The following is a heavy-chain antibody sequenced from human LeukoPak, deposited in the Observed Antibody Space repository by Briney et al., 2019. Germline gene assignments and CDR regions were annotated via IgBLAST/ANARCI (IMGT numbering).Heavy chain of an antibody. V-gene: IGHV1-2*02. CDR1: GYTFTGYY. CDR3: ARDRSGIAAAGISAPYY. D-gene: IGHD6-13*01. J-gene: IGHJ4*02. CDR2: INPNSGGT. Sequence: GASVKVSCKASGYTFTGYYMHWVRQAPGQGREWMGWINPNSGGTNYAQKFQGRVTMTRDTSISTAYMELSRLRSDDTAVYYCARDRSGIAAAGISAPYYWGRGTLVTVSS.